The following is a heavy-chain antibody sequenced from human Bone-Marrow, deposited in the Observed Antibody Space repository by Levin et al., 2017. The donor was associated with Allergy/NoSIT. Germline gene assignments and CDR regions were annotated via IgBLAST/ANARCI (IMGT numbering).Heavy chain of an antibody. Sequence: AASVKVSCAASGFSFSSYSMNWVRQAPGKGLEWISYISSGSSIIYYADSVKGRFTISRDDAKNSLYLQMNSLRDEDTALYYCARGGISSGWYLVDYWGQGTLVTVSS. CDR2: ISSGSSII. CDR3: ARGGISSGWYLVDY. V-gene: IGHV3-48*02. J-gene: IGHJ4*02. D-gene: IGHD6-19*01. CDR1: GFSFSSYS.